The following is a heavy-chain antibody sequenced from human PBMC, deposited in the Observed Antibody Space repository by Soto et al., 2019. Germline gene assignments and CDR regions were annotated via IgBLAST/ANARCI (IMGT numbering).Heavy chain of an antibody. CDR1: GGIFTASA. V-gene: IGHV1-69*01. J-gene: IGHJ6*02. CDR2: VIPMFGTA. D-gene: IGHD3-10*01. CDR3: AVGFKLDYYSLDV. Sequence: QVQLVQSGAEVRKPGSSVKVSCRSSGGIFTASAISWVRQAPGQGPEWMGGVIPMFGTANCPQRLQGRVTINADESTNTVYMELSSLRSEDTAVYFCAVGFKLDYYSLDVWGQGTTVTVSS.